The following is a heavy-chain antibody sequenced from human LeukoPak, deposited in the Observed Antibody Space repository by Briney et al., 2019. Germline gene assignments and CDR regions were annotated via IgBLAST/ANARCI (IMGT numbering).Heavy chain of an antibody. V-gene: IGHV4-59*01. CDR1: GGSISSYY. J-gene: IGHJ4*02. CDR3: ARNKEYQLPGD. CDR2: IYYTGTT. Sequence: SETLSLTCTVSGGSISSYYWSWIRQPPGKGLEWIGCIYYTGTTNYNPSLKSRVTISVDTPKNQFSLKLSSVTAADTAVYYCARNKEYQLPGDWGQGTLVTVSS. D-gene: IGHD2-2*01.